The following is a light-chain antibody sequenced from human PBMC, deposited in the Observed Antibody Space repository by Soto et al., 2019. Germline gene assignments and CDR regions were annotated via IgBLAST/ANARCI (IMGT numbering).Light chain of an antibody. J-gene: IGKJ5*01. Sequence: DINLTQSPSFLSAYVGDRVTITYVASQGISTYLAWYQQKPGKAPNLLIYTASTLQTGVPSRFSGSAFGTEFTLTISSLQPEDFATYYCQQLAGFPITFGQGTRLEIK. CDR2: TAS. V-gene: IGKV1-9*01. CDR3: QQLAGFPIT. CDR1: QGISTY.